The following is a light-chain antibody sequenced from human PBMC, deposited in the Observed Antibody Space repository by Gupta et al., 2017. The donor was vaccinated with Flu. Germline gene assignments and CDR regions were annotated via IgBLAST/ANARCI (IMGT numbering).Light chain of an antibody. J-gene: IGKJ1*01. CDR2: GAS. V-gene: IGKV3-20*01. CDR1: QSVRSSY. CDR3: QQEGSSPRT. Sequence: GTLSLSPGERATLSCRASQSVRSSYLAWYQQKPGQAPRLLIYGASSRATGIPDRFSGSGSGTEFTLTISRREPEDFAVYYCQQEGSSPRTFGQGTKVEIK.